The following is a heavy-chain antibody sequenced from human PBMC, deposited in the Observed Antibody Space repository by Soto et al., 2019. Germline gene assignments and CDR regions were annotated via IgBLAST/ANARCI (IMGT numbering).Heavy chain of an antibody. Sequence: PGGSLRLSCAASGFTFSSYGMHWVRQAPGKGLEWVAVIWYDGSNKYYADSVKGRFTISRDNSKNTLYLQMNSLRAKDTAVYYCARGLYSGWHYFDYWGQGTLVTVSS. V-gene: IGHV3-33*01. CDR2: IWYDGSNK. J-gene: IGHJ4*02. CDR1: GFTFSSYG. CDR3: ARGLYSGWHYFDY. D-gene: IGHD5-12*01.